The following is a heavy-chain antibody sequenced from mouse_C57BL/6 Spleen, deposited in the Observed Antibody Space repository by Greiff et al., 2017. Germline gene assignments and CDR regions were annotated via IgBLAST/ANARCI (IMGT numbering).Heavy chain of an antibody. V-gene: IGHV1-26*01. D-gene: IGHD1-2*01. CDR3: ARRDYGPYFDY. Sequence: EVQLQQSGPELVKPGASVKISCKASGYTFTDYYMNWVKQSPGKSLEWIGDINPNNGGTSYNQKFKGKATLTVDKSSSTAYMELRSLTSEDSAVYYCARRDYGPYFDYWGQGTTLTVSS. J-gene: IGHJ2*01. CDR2: INPNNGGT. CDR1: GYTFTDYY.